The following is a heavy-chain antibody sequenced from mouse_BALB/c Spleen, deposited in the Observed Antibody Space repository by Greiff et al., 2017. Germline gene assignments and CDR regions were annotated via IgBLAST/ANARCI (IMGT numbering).Heavy chain of an antibody. Sequence: VQVVESGAELARPGASVKLSCKASGYTFTSYWMQWVKQRPGQGLEWIGAIYPGDGDTRYTQKFKGKATLTADKSSSTAYMQLSSLASEDSAVYYCARDYRYDGYAMDYWGQGTSVTVSS. CDR3: ARDYRYDGYAMDY. CDR1: GYTFTSYW. D-gene: IGHD2-14*01. V-gene: IGHV1-87*01. CDR2: IYPGDGDT. J-gene: IGHJ4*01.